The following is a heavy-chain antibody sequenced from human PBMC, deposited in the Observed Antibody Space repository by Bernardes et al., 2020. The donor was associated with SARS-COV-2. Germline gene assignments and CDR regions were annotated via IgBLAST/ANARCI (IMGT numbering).Heavy chain of an antibody. CDR3: ARHVPDYYYYGMDV. CDR1: GGSIGTYY. V-gene: IGHV4-59*08. CDR2: IYYSGST. J-gene: IGHJ6*02. Sequence: SETLSLTCTVSGGSIGTYYWSWIRQPPGKGLEWIGYIYYSGSTNYNPSLKSRVTISVDTSKNQFSLKLSSVTAADTAVYYCARHVPDYYYYGMDVWGQGTTVTVSS.